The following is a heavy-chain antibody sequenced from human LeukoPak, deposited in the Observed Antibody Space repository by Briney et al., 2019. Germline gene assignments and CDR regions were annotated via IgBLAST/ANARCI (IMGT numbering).Heavy chain of an antibody. CDR1: GFTFSSYA. V-gene: IGHV3-23*01. J-gene: IGHJ4*02. Sequence: GGSLRLSCAASGFTFSSYAMSWVRQAPGKGLEWVSAISGSGGSTYYADSVKGRFAISRDNSKNTLYLQMNSLRAEDTAVYYCAKDLVASSGWYRGDYWGQGTLVTVSS. D-gene: IGHD6-19*01. CDR2: ISGSGGST. CDR3: AKDLVASSGWYRGDY.